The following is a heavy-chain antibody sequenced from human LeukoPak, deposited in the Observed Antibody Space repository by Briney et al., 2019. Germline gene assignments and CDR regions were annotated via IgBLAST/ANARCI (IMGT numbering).Heavy chain of an antibody. J-gene: IGHJ6*03. Sequence: GGSLRLSCAGSGFTFSSYWMSWVRQAPGKGLEWVANIKQDGSEKYYVDSVKGRLTIYRDNAKKSLYLQMNSLRGEDTAVYYCARTTYGDYAGRYYYYMDVWGKGTTVTVSS. D-gene: IGHD4-17*01. V-gene: IGHV3-7*01. CDR1: GFTFSSYW. CDR2: IKQDGSEK. CDR3: ARTTYGDYAGRYYYYMDV.